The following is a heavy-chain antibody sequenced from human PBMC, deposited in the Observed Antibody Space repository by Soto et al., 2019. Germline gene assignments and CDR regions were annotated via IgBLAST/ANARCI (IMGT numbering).Heavy chain of an antibody. CDR3: SKSLGNHYYYYYMDV. J-gene: IGHJ6*03. CDR2: ISPGGDST. D-gene: IGHD1-1*01. Sequence: EVQLLESGGGLVQPGGSLRLSCAASGFNFNIYAMTWVRQAPGKGLEWFSTISPGGDSTYFADSVKCRVTISRDNSKNTLSLQMNSLRAEDTATYFCSKSLGNHYYYYYMDVWGTGTTFTVSS. V-gene: IGHV3-23*01. CDR1: GFNFNIYA.